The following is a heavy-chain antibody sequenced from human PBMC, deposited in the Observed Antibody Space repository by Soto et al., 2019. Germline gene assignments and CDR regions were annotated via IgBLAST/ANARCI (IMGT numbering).Heavy chain of an antibody. CDR3: VRDGHCITTNCYGNWFDP. CDR1: GFTFSTYW. Sequence: EVQLVESGGGLVQPGGSLRLSCAASGFTFSTYWMHWIRQVPGKGLEWVSRINSDASHTYYADSVKGRFTISRDNAKNTLHLEMNSLRAEETAVYYGVRDGHCITTNCYGNWFDPWGQGTLVTVSS. V-gene: IGHV3-74*01. CDR2: INSDASHT. D-gene: IGHD2-2*01. J-gene: IGHJ5*02.